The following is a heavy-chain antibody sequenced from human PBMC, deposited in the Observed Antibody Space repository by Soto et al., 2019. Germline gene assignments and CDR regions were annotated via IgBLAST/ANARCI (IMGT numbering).Heavy chain of an antibody. V-gene: IGHV3-30*18. D-gene: IGHD3-10*01. J-gene: IGHJ6*02. CDR1: GFTFSSYG. CDR2: ISYDGSNK. CDR3: AKATPIWFGELLSPYYYYYGMDV. Sequence: QVQLVESGGGVVQPGRSLRLSCAASGFTFSSYGMHWVRQAPGKGLEWVAVISYDGSNKYYADSVKGRFTISRDNSKNTLYLQVNSLRAEDTAVYYCAKATPIWFGELLSPYYYYYGMDVWGQGTTVTVSS.